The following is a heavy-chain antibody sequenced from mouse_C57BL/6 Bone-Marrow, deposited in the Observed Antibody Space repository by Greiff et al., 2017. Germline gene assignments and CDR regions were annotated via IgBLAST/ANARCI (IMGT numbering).Heavy chain of an antibody. CDR2: IFPGSGST. Sequence: VQLQQSGPELVKPGASVKISCKASGYTFTDYYINWVKQRPGQGLEWIGWIFPGSGSTYYNEKFKGKATVTVDKSSSTAYMLHSSLTAEDSAVYFWARERYYGHWYFDVWGTGTTVTVSS. D-gene: IGHD1-1*01. CDR3: ARERYYGHWYFDV. V-gene: IGHV1-75*01. J-gene: IGHJ1*03. CDR1: GYTFTDYY.